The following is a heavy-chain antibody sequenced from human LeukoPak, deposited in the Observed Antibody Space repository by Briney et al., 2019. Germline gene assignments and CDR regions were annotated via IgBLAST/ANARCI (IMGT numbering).Heavy chain of an antibody. CDR1: GFTFSSFA. CDR3: AKDSSGWREFDY. J-gene: IGHJ4*02. CDR2: ISGSGGSK. D-gene: IGHD6-19*01. V-gene: IGHV3-23*01. Sequence: GGSLRLSCAASGFTFSSFAMIWVAQPPGKGREGVSAISGSGGSKYYADSVKGRFTISRDNSKNTLYLQMNSLRAEGTAVYYCAKDSSGWREFDYWGQGTLVTVSS.